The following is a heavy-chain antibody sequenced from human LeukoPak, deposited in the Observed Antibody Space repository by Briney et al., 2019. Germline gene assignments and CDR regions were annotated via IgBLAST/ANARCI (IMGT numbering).Heavy chain of an antibody. V-gene: IGHV4-31*03. D-gene: IGHD2-15*01. J-gene: IGHJ4*02. CDR3: ARDPPYCSGGSCYSAGYYFDY. CDR2: IYYSGST. Sequence: SETLSLTCTVSGGSISSGGYYWSWIRQHPGKGLEWVGYIYYSGSTYYNPPLKSRVTISVDTSKNQFSLKLSSVTAADTAVYYCARDPPYCSGGSCYSAGYYFDYWGQGTLVTVSS. CDR1: GGSISSGGYY.